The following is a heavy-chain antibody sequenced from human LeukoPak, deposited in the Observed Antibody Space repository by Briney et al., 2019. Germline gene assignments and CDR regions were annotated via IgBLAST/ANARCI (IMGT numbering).Heavy chain of an antibody. CDR1: GDTVSSNSAA. CDR2: TYYRSKWYN. J-gene: IGHJ3*02. V-gene: IGHV6-1*01. Sequence: SQTLSLTCAISGDTVSSNSAAWNWIRQSPSRGLEWLGRTYYRSKWYNDYAVSVKSRITINPDTSKNQFSLQLYSVTPEDTAVYYCARDADIAAAATGGFDIWGQGTMVTVSS. D-gene: IGHD6-13*01. CDR3: ARDADIAAAATGGFDI.